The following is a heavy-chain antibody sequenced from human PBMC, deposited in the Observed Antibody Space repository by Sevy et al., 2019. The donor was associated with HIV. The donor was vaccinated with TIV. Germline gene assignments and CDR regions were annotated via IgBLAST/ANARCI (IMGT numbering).Heavy chain of an antibody. CDR1: GFTFSSYS. J-gene: IGHJ6*03. Sequence: GGSLRLSCAASGFTFSSYSMNWVRQAPGKGLEWVSSISSSSSYIYYADSVKGRFTISRDNAKNSLYLQMNSLRAEDTAGYYCARDLWVDIVVVPAASAGSQNMDVWGKGTTVTVSS. V-gene: IGHV3-21*01. CDR3: ARDLWVDIVVVPAASAGSQNMDV. CDR2: ISSSSSYI. D-gene: IGHD2-2*01.